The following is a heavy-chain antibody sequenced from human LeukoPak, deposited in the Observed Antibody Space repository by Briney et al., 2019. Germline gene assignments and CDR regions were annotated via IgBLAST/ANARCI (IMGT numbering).Heavy chain of an antibody. V-gene: IGHV3-21*01. Sequence: GGSLRLSCAVSGFTFSSYSMNWVRQAPGKGLEWVSSISSSSSYIYYADSVRGRFTISRDNAKKSLYLQMNSLRAEDTAVYYCAGGTTNTKGAFDMWGQGTMVTVSS. CDR2: ISSSSSYI. J-gene: IGHJ3*02. CDR3: AGGTTNTKGAFDM. CDR1: GFTFSSYS. D-gene: IGHD2-8*01.